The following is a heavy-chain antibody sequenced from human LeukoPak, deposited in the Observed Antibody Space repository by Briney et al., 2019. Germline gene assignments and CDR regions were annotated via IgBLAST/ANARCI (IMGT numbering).Heavy chain of an antibody. Sequence: PGGSLRLSCAASEFTFSSFSMNWIRQAPGKGLKWVSVISGSGSSTYYTDSVKGRFTISRDNSKNTLYLQMNSLRAEDTAVYYCAMGATSWSGYSFPKIFQHWGRGTLVTVSS. CDR1: EFTFSSFS. CDR3: AMGATSWSGYSFPKIFQH. CDR2: ISGSGSST. V-gene: IGHV3-23*01. J-gene: IGHJ1*01. D-gene: IGHD3-3*01.